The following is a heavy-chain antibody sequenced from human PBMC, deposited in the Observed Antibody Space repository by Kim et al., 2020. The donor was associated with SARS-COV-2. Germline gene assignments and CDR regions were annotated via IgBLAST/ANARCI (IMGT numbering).Heavy chain of an antibody. CDR2: IYYSGST. Sequence: SETLSLTCTVSGGSISSYYWSWIRQPPGKGLEWIGYIYYSGSTNYNPSLKSRVTISVDTSKNQFSLKLSSVTAADTAVYYCARFSRDWQYYDILTDDAFDIWGQGTMVTVSS. CDR3: ARFSRDWQYYDILTDDAFDI. J-gene: IGHJ3*02. CDR1: GGSISSYY. D-gene: IGHD3-9*01. V-gene: IGHV4-59*01.